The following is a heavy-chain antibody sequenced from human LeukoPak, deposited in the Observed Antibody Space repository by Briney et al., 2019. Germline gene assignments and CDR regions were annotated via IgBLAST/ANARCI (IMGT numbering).Heavy chain of an antibody. CDR2: ISSDGRNT. CDR3: ARDPGWATAGPYFDY. V-gene: IGHV3-30*01. J-gene: IGHJ4*02. CDR1: GFSFSAYA. Sequence: ETSLRLSCAASGFSFSAYAMHWVRQAPGKGLEWVSIISSDGRNTYYAASMKGQFTISRDNSKNTLYLQINSLRPEDTAVYYCARDPGWATAGPYFDYWGQGALVTVSS. D-gene: IGHD1-26*01.